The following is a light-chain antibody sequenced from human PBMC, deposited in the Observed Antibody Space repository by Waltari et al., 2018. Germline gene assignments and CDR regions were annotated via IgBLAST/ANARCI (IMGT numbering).Light chain of an antibody. Sequence: EIVLTQSPGTLSLSPGARATLSCRSSQSVGKYLAWYQQKPGQAPRLLRYDAATVATGIPDRFSGSGSGTDFSLTISRLEPEDFAVYYCQKYVNLPATFGQGTKVEIK. CDR1: QSVGKY. CDR2: DAA. CDR3: QKYVNLPAT. J-gene: IGKJ1*01. V-gene: IGKV3-20*01.